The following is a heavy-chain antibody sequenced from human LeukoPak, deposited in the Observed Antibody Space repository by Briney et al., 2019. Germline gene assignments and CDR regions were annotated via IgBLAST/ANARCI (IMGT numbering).Heavy chain of an antibody. Sequence: GASVKVSCKGSGYIFPDYYIYWVRQAPGQGPEWMGRIYPNNGATNYAQKFQGRVTMTSDPSLSAAYLELTRLTSDDTAVYYCAKAPPVGPTTSPDSWGQGTLVIVSS. J-gene: IGHJ4*02. CDR3: AKAPPVGPTTSPDS. V-gene: IGHV1-2*06. CDR1: GYIFPDYY. CDR2: IYPNNGAT. D-gene: IGHD2-2*01.